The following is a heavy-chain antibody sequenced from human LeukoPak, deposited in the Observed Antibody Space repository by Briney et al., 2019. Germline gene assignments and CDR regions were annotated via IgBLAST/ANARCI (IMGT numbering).Heavy chain of an antibody. Sequence: ASVKVSCKASGYTFTSYGISWVRQAPGLGLEWMGWISAYNGNTNYAQKLQGRVTMTTDTSTSTAYMELRSLRSDDTAVYYCARDQGYDFWSGYSIDYWGQGTLVTVSS. J-gene: IGHJ4*02. V-gene: IGHV1-18*01. D-gene: IGHD3-3*01. CDR1: GYTFTSYG. CDR2: ISAYNGNT. CDR3: ARDQGYDFWSGYSIDY.